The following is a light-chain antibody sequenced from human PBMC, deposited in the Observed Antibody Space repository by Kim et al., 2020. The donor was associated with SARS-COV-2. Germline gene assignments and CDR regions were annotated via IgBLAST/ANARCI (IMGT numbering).Light chain of an antibody. J-gene: IGLJ3*02. CDR1: NIGSKS. V-gene: IGLV3-21*04. CDR3: QVWDSSSDHRV. Sequence: PGKAARIPCGGNNIGSKSVHWYQQKPGQAPVLVIYYDSDRPSGIPERFSGSNSGNTATLTISRVEAGDEADYYCQVWDSSSDHRVFGGGTQLTVL. CDR2: YDS.